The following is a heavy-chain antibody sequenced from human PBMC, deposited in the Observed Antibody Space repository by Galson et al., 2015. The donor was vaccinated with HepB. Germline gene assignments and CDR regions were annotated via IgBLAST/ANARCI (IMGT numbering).Heavy chain of an antibody. J-gene: IGHJ5*02. Sequence: SLRLSCAASGFTFSSYEMNWVRQAPGKGLEWVSYISSSGSTIYYADSVKGRFTISRDNAKNSLYLQMNSLRAEDTAVYYCARAGTTDGWFDPWGQGTLVTVSS. D-gene: IGHD4-17*01. CDR3: ARAGTTDGWFDP. CDR1: GFTFSSYE. CDR2: ISSSGSTI. V-gene: IGHV3-48*03.